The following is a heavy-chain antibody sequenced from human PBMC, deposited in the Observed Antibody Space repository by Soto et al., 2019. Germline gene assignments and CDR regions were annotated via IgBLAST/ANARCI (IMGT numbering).Heavy chain of an antibody. D-gene: IGHD5-12*01. CDR1: GYTFSSYA. V-gene: IGHV1-3*01. CDR2: INAGYGNT. J-gene: IGHJ4*02. Sequence: ASVKVSCKASGYTFSSYAMHWVRQAPGQRLEWMGWINAGYGNTKSSQKFQDRVTISRDTSASTAYMELTSLRSEDTAVYYCARDTLDGYLWKPFDYWGQGTLVTVSS. CDR3: ARDTLDGYLWKPFDY.